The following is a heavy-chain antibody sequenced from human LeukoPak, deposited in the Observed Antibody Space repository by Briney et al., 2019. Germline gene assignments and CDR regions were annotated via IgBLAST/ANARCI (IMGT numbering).Heavy chain of an antibody. CDR1: GGSISSYY. J-gene: IGHJ2*01. V-gene: IGHV4-59*12. Sequence: PSETLSLTCTVSGGSISSYYWSWIRQPPGKGLEWIGYIYYSGSTNYNPSLKSRVTISVDTSKNQFSLQLNSVTPEDTAVYYCARAPVASQYYYGSGVFDLWGRGTLVTVSS. CDR3: ARAPVASQYYYGSGVFDL. D-gene: IGHD3-10*01. CDR2: IYYSGST.